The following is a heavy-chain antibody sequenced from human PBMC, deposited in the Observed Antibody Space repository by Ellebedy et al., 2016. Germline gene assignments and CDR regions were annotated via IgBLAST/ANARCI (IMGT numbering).Heavy chain of an antibody. D-gene: IGHD6-6*01. CDR1: GFTFSSYA. V-gene: IGHV3-23*01. CDR2: ISGSGGST. CDR3: AKERIAGAAATSFDY. J-gene: IGHJ4*02. Sequence: GGSLRLXXAASGFTFSSYAMSWVRQAPGKGLEWVSAISGSGGSTYYADSVKGRFTISRDNSKNTLYLQMNSLRAEDTAVYYCAKERIAGAAATSFDYWGQGTLVTVSS.